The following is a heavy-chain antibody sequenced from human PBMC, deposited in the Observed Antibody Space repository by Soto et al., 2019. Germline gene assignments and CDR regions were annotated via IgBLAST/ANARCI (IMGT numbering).Heavy chain of an antibody. V-gene: IGHV1-69*06. CDR2: IIPIFGTA. CDR1: GGTFSSYA. Sequence: ASVKVSCKASGGTFSSYAISWVRQAPGQGXEWMGGIIPIFGTANYAQKFQGRVTITADKSTSTAYMELSSLRSEDTAVYYCASYVHYYGSGSLEYYYYGMDVWGQGTTVTVSS. CDR3: ASYVHYYGSGSLEYYYYGMDV. J-gene: IGHJ6*02. D-gene: IGHD3-10*01.